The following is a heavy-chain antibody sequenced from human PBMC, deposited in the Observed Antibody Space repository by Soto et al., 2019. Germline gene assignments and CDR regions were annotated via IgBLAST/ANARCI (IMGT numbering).Heavy chain of an antibody. Sequence: QVQLVESGGGVVQPGRSLRLSCAASGSTFSNYGMHWVRQAPGKGLEWVIVISYDGNVAYYADSVKGRFTISRDNSKNTLYLQMNSLRTEDTAMYYCAKEGPITNWYFDYWGQGTLVTVSS. V-gene: IGHV3-30*18. D-gene: IGHD1-1*01. CDR3: AKEGPITNWYFDY. CDR2: ISYDGNVA. J-gene: IGHJ4*02. CDR1: GSTFSNYG.